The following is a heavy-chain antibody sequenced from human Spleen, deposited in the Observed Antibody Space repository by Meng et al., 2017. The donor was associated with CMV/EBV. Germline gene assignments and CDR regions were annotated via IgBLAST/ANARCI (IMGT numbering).Heavy chain of an antibody. Sequence: GGSLRLSCTASGFTLSSYVLYWVRQAPGKGLEWVAFISRDGNNKYYADSVKGRFTISRDYSKNMLYLQMNSLRPEDTALYYCAKAPSYDSSGYYFGHWGQGTLVTVSS. V-gene: IGHV3-30*18. CDR1: GFTLSSYV. J-gene: IGHJ4*02. D-gene: IGHD3-22*01. CDR3: AKAPSYDSSGYYFGH. CDR2: ISRDGNNK.